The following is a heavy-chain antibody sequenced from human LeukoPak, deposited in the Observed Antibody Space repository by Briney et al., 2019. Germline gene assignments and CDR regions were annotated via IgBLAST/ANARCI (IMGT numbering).Heavy chain of an antibody. D-gene: IGHD2-21*02. V-gene: IGHV3-7*01. CDR2: IKHDGSGK. Sequence: GGSLRLSCAASGFTFSSYAMNWVRQAPGKGLEWVAHIKHDGSGKYYVDSVKGRFSISRDNAKTSLYLQMDSLRTEDTAVYYCARVAYCGDDCYNYFDYWGQGTLVTVSS. J-gene: IGHJ4*02. CDR3: ARVAYCGDDCYNYFDY. CDR1: GFTFSSYA.